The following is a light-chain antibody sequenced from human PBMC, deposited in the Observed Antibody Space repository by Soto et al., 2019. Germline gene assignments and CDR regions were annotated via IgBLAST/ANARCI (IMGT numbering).Light chain of an antibody. J-gene: IGKJ5*01. Sequence: DIVMTQSPLSLPVTPGEPASISCRSSQSLLHSNGYNYLDWYLXKXGQSPQLLIYLGSNRASGVPDRFXXXXXXXXXXLKISRVEAEDVGVYYCMQALQTRITFGQGTRLEIK. CDR1: QSLLHSNGYNY. CDR3: MQALQTRIT. V-gene: IGKV2-28*01. CDR2: LGS.